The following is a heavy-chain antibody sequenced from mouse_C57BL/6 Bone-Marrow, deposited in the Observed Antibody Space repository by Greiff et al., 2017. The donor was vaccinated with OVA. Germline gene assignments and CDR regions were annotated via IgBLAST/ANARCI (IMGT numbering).Heavy chain of an antibody. Sequence: VQRVESGPELVKPGASVKISCKASGYAFSSSWMNWVKQRPGKGLEWIGRIYPGDGDTNYNGKFKGKATLTADKSSSTAYMQLSSLTSEDSAVYFCARDDGYPWYFDVWGTGTTVTVSS. CDR3: ARDDGYPWYFDV. CDR2: IYPGDGDT. V-gene: IGHV1-82*01. D-gene: IGHD2-3*01. CDR1: GYAFSSSW. J-gene: IGHJ1*03.